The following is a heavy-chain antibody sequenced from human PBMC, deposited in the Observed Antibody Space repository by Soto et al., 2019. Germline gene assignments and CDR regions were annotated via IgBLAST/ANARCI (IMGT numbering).Heavy chain of an antibody. CDR2: ISAYDGNT. D-gene: IGHD6-6*01. J-gene: IGHJ4*02. CDR1: GYTFTTYA. CDR3: GRVGSSSSPIDY. V-gene: IGHV1-18*01. Sequence: QVQLVQSGAEVRKPGASVKVSCKTSGYTFTTYAISCVRQAPGQGLEWMGWISAYDGNTNYAQKLQGRVTMTTDTSTSTAYMELRSLRSDDTAVYYCGRVGSSSSPIDYWGPGTLVTVSS.